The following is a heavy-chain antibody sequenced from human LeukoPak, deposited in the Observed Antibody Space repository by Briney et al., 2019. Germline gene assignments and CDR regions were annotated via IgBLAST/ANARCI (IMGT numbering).Heavy chain of an antibody. V-gene: IGHV4-39*01. CDR1: GGSVSSSSYY. CDR3: ARHDYADYGAFDI. D-gene: IGHD4-17*01. J-gene: IGHJ3*02. Sequence: SETLSLTCTVSGGSVSSSSYYWGWIRQPPGKGLEWIGSIYYSGSTYYNPSLKSRVTISVDTSKNQFSLNLSSVTAADTAVYYCARHDYADYGAFDIWGQGTMVTVSS. CDR2: IYYSGST.